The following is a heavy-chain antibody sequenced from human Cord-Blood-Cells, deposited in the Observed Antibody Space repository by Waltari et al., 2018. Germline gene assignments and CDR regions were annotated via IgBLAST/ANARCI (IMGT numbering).Heavy chain of an antibody. V-gene: IGHV1-69*01. CDR1: GGTFSSYA. Sequence: QVQLVQSGAEVQKPGSSVKVSCKASGGTFSSYAISWVRQAPGQGLEWRGGIIPIFGTANYAQKFQGRVTITADESTSTAYMELSSLRSEDTAVYYCARATSRSSSWYRTFDIWGQGTMVTVSS. CDR2: IIPIFGTA. CDR3: ARATSRSSSWYRTFDI. J-gene: IGHJ3*02. D-gene: IGHD6-13*01.